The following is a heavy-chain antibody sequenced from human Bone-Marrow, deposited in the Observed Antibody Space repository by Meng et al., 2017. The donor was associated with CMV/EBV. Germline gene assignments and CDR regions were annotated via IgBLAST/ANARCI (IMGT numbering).Heavy chain of an antibody. J-gene: IGHJ6*02. CDR3: ARAYCSSTSCYHPYYGMDG. V-gene: IGHV4-61*01. D-gene: IGHD2-2*01. Sequence: SETLSLTCTVSGGSVSSGSYYWSWIRQPPGKGLEWIGYIYYSGSTNYNPSLKSRVTISVDTSKNQFSLKLSSVTAADTAVYYCARAYCSSTSCYHPYYGMDGWGQGTTVTVSS. CDR2: IYYSGST. CDR1: GGSVSSGSYY.